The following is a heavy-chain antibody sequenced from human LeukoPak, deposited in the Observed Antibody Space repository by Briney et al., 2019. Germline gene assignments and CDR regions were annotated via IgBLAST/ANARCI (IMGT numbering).Heavy chain of an antibody. D-gene: IGHD6-13*01. CDR3: AGCIAAAGTVYYYYYYGLDV. V-gene: IGHV1-69*01. CDR1: GGTFSSYA. J-gene: IGHJ6*02. CDR2: IIPIFGTA. Sequence: SVKVSCKASGGTFSSYAISWVRQAPGQGLEWMGGIIPIFGTANYAQKFQGRVTITADESTSTAYMELSSLRSEDTAVYFCAGCIAAAGTVYYYYYYGLDVWGQGTTVTVSS.